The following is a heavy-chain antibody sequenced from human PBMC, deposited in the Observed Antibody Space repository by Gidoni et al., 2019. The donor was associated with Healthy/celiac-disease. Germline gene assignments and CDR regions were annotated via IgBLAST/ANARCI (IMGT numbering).Heavy chain of an antibody. Sequence: QVQLVESGGGVVQPGRSLRLSCSASGFTFSSYGMHWVRQAPGTGLEWVAVISYDGSNKYYADSVKGRFTISRDNSKNTLYLQMNSLRAEDTAVYYCAKDAVVVVITYCDYWGQGTLVTVSS. J-gene: IGHJ4*02. CDR2: ISYDGSNK. D-gene: IGHD3-22*01. CDR1: GFTFSSYG. CDR3: AKDAVVVVITYCDY. V-gene: IGHV3-30*18.